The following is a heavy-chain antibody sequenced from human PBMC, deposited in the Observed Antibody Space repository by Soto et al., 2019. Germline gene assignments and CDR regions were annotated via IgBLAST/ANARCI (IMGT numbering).Heavy chain of an antibody. Sequence: PXGSLRLSCSASGFTFDDYAMHWVRQAPGKGLDWVSGISWNSGSIGYADSVKGRFTISRDNAKNSLYLQMNSLRAEDTALYYCAKEQLARFSRGSYYYYGMDVWGHGNTATVSS. J-gene: IGHJ6*02. V-gene: IGHV3-9*01. CDR1: GFTFDDYA. CDR2: ISWNSGSI. CDR3: AKEQLARFSRGSYYYYGMDV. D-gene: IGHD6-13*01.